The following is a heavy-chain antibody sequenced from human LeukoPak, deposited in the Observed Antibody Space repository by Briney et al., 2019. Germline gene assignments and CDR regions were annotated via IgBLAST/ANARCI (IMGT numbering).Heavy chain of an antibody. V-gene: IGHV3-33*08. CDR1: GFNFRSYT. CDR2: IWYDGSKQ. D-gene: IGHD6-19*01. CDR3: ARLIGWSRFDP. J-gene: IGHJ5*02. Sequence: PGGSLRLSCAASGFNFRSYTLHWVRQAPGKGLEWVALIWYDGSKQYYADSVKGRFTISRDNSKNTLHLQMNSLRAEDTAVFYCARLIGWSRFDPWGQGALVTVSS.